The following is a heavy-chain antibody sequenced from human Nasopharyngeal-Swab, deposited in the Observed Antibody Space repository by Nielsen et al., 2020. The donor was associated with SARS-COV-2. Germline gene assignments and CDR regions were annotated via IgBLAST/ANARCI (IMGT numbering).Heavy chain of an antibody. CDR1: GFTFSNYA. Sequence: GGSLRLSCTASGFTFSNYAMTWVRQAPGKGLEWVSSIRVSGDTTYYADSVKGRFTISRDNSKNTLYLQMNSLRAEDTAVYYCAKARGAAAGDFDYWGQGTLVTVSS. D-gene: IGHD6-13*01. V-gene: IGHV3-23*01. CDR2: IRVSGDTT. J-gene: IGHJ4*02. CDR3: AKARGAAAGDFDY.